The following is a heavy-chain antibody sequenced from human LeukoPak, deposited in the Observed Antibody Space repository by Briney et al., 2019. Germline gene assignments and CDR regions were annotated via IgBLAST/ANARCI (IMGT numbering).Heavy chain of an antibody. CDR3: AKEQNSKGYFDY. D-gene: IGHD4-23*01. J-gene: IGHJ4*02. CDR2: INNDGSTT. Sequence: GGSLRLSCEASGFTLSNYWMHWVRQAPGKGLVWVSRINNDGSTTAYADSVKGRFTISRDNSKNTLYLQMNSLRAEDTAVYYCAKEQNSKGYFDYWGQGTLVTVSS. V-gene: IGHV3-74*01. CDR1: GFTLSNYW.